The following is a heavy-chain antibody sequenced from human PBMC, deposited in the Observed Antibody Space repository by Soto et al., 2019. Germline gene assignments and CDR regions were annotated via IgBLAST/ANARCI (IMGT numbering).Heavy chain of an antibody. J-gene: IGHJ4*02. CDR3: ARDRFASSWSYFDY. V-gene: IGHV3-48*01. Sequence: GGSLRLSCAASGFTFSSYSMNWVRQAPGKGLEWVSYISSSSSTIYYADSVKGRFTISRDNSKNTLYLQMNSLRAEDTAMYYCARDRFASSWSYFDYWGQGTPVTVSS. CDR1: GFTFSSYS. CDR2: ISSSSSTI. D-gene: IGHD6-13*01.